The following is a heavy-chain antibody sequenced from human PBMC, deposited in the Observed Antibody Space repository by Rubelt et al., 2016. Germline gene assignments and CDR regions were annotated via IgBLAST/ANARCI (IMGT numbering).Heavy chain of an antibody. J-gene: IGHJ4*02. D-gene: IGHD1-26*01. CDR1: GFTFSSYI. CDR2: ISSSSNTI. Sequence: EVQLVESGGGLVQPGGSLRLSCAASGFTFSSYIMNWVRQAPGKGLEWVSYISSSSNTIYYADSVKGRFTISRDNAKKSLYLQMSSLRAEDTAVYYCTKDIRSGTYRDYWGQGTLVTVSS. V-gene: IGHV3-48*01. CDR3: TKDIRSGTYRDY.